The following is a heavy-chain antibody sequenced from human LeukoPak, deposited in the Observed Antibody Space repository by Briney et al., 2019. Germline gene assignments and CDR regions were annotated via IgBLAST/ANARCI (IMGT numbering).Heavy chain of an antibody. Sequence: ASVKVSCKASGYTFTGYHIHWVRQAPGQGLEWMGRINPYSGDTNSAQKFQGRVTMTRDTSITTAYMDLSSLTPDDTAVYFCARDQGSLTRSWYTGYWGQGTQVTVSS. CDR2: INPYSGDT. V-gene: IGHV1-2*06. J-gene: IGHJ4*02. D-gene: IGHD6-13*01. CDR1: GYTFTGYH. CDR3: ARDQGSLTRSWYTGY.